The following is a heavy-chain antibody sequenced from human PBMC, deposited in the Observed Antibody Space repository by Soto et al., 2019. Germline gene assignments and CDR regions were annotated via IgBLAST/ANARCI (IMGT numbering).Heavy chain of an antibody. CDR3: AKDGKGRLGYCSSTSCYGPLFGYYGMDV. CDR2: ISGSGGST. Sequence: GGSLRLSCAASGFTFSSYAMSWVRQAPGKGLEWVSAISGSGGSTYYADSVKGRFTISRDNSKNTLYLQMNSLRAEDTAVYYCAKDGKGRLGYCSSTSCYGPLFGYYGMDVWGQGTTVTVSS. D-gene: IGHD2-2*01. CDR1: GFTFSSYA. V-gene: IGHV3-23*01. J-gene: IGHJ6*02.